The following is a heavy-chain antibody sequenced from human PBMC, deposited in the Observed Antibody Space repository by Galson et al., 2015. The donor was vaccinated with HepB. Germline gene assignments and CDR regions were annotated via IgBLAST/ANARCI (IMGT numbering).Heavy chain of an antibody. J-gene: IGHJ4*02. CDR2: IWYDGSNK. CDR3: ARDRDDSSGYYLDY. D-gene: IGHD3-22*01. CDR1: GFTFSSYG. Sequence: SLRLSCAASGFTFSSYGMHWVRQAPGKGLEWVAVIWYDGSNKYYADSVKGRFTISRDNSKNTLYLQMNSLRAEDTAVYYCARDRDDSSGYYLDYWGQGTLVTVSS. V-gene: IGHV3-33*08.